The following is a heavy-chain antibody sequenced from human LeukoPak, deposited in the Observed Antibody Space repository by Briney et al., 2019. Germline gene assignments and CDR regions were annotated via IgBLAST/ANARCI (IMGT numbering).Heavy chain of an antibody. CDR3: ARGVNVLLWFGELYYFDY. CDR1: GYTFTGYY. J-gene: IGHJ4*02. CDR2: INPNSGGT. V-gene: IGHV1-2*06. D-gene: IGHD3-10*01. Sequence: ASVKVSCKASGYTFTGYYIHWVRQAPGQGLEWMGRINPNSGGTNYAQKFQGRVTMTRDTSISTAYMELSRLRSDDTAVYYCARGVNVLLWFGELYYFDYWGQGTLVTVSS.